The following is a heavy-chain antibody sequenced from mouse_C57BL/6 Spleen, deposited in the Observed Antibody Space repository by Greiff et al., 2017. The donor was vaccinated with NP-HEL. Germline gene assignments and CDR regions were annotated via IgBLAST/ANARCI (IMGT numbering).Heavy chain of an antibody. J-gene: IGHJ2*01. V-gene: IGHV1-15*01. CDR2: IDPETGGT. CDR3: TPYYDPFDY. Sequence: QVQLQQSGAELVRPGASVTLSCKASGYTFTDYEMHWVKQTPVHGLEWIGAIDPETGGTAYNQKFKGKAILTADKSSSTAYMELRSLTSEDSAVYYCTPYYDPFDYWGQGTTLTVSS. D-gene: IGHD2-10*01. CDR1: GYTFTDYE.